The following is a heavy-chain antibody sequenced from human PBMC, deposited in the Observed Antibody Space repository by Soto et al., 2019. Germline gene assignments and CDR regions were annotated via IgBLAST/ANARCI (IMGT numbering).Heavy chain of an antibody. J-gene: IGHJ6*02. V-gene: IGHV4-4*02. D-gene: IGHD3-3*01. CDR2: IYHSGST. Sequence: SETLSLTCAVSGGSISSSNWWSWVRQPPGKGLEWIGEIYHSGSTNYNPSLKSRVTISVDKSKNQFSLKLSSVTAADTAVYYCARDGTSRITIFGVVMRPYGMDVWGQGTTVTVSS. CDR3: ARDGTSRITIFGVVMRPYGMDV. CDR1: GGSISSSNW.